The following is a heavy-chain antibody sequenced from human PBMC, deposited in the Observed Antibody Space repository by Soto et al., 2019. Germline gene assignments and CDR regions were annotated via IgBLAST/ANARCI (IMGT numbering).Heavy chain of an antibody. CDR3: ARDGSRYDFWSGPYYFDY. Sequence: ETLSLTCTVSGGSISTFYWSWIRQPPGKGLEWIGYIYYNGNTNYSPSLKSRVTISVDTSKNQFSLNLNSVSAADTAVYYCARDGSRYDFWSGPYYFDYWGQGTLVTVSS. V-gene: IGHV4-59*01. CDR1: GGSISTFY. J-gene: IGHJ4*02. CDR2: IYYNGNT. D-gene: IGHD3-3*01.